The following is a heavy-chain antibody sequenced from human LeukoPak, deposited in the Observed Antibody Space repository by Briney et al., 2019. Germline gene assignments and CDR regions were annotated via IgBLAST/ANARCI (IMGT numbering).Heavy chain of an antibody. CDR2: INPNSGGT. D-gene: IGHD6-13*01. Sequence: GASVKVSCKASGYTFTGYYMHWVRQAPGQGLEWMGWINPNSGGTNYAQKFQGRVTMTRDTSISTAYMELSRLTSDDTAVYYCARDPVLLTTAAAFTLNWFDPWGQGTLVIVSS. J-gene: IGHJ5*02. CDR3: ARDPVLLTTAAAFTLNWFDP. CDR1: GYTFTGYY. V-gene: IGHV1-2*02.